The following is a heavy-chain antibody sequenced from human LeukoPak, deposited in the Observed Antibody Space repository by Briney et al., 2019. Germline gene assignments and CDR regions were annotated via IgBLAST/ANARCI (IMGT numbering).Heavy chain of an antibody. CDR1: GFTFSSYS. CDR2: ISNRVI. D-gene: IGHD4-17*01. CDR3: ARDFDYAFDY. J-gene: IGHJ4*02. Sequence: QSGGSLRLSCAASGFTFSSYSMDWVRQAPGKGLEWVSYISNRVISYVDSVKGRFTISRDNARNSLYLQMNSLRAEDTAVYYCARDFDYAFDYWGQGTLVTVSS. V-gene: IGHV3-48*01.